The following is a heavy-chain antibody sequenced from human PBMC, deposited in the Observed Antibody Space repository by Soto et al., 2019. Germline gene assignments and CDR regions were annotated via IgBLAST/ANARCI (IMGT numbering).Heavy chain of an antibody. J-gene: IGHJ4*02. Sequence: EVQLVESGGGLVQPGGSLRLSCAASGFTFSSYEMNWVRQAPGKGLEWVSYISSSGSTIYYADSVKGRFTISRDNAKNSLYLQMKSLRAEDTAVYYCASFAAAGTGYWGQGTLVTVSS. CDR3: ASFAAAGTGY. CDR1: GFTFSSYE. CDR2: ISSSGSTI. V-gene: IGHV3-48*03. D-gene: IGHD6-13*01.